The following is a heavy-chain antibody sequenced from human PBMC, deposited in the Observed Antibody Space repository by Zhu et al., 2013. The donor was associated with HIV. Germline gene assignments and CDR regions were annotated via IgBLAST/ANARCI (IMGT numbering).Heavy chain of an antibody. J-gene: IGHJ3*02. D-gene: IGHD3-22*01. CDR2: IYHSGST. CDR3: ATSAQYYDSSGYYVIPHDAFDI. Sequence: QVQLQESGPGLVKPSGTLSLTCAVSGGSISSGNWWSWVRQPPGKGLEWIGKIYHSGSTNYNPSLKSRVAISLDKSKNQFSLKLSSVTAADTAVYFCATSAQYYDSSGYYVIPHDAFDIWGQGTMVTVSS. CDR1: GGSISSGNW. V-gene: IGHV4-4*02.